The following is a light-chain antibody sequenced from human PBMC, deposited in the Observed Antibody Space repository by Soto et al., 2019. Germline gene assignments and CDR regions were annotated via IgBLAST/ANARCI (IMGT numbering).Light chain of an antibody. CDR1: QSVSSY. V-gene: IGKV3-11*01. CDR3: QQRSNWPPIT. Sequence: EIVLTQSPATLSLSPGERDTLSCRASQSVSSYLAWYQQKPGQAPRLLIYDASNRATGIPARFSGSGSVTDFTLTISSLEPDDFAVYYCQQRSNWPPITFGQGTRLEIK. CDR2: DAS. J-gene: IGKJ5*01.